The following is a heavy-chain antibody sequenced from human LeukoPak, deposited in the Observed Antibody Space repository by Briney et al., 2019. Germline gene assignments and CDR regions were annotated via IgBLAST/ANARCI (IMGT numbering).Heavy chain of an antibody. CDR3: ARVLETDCSGGSCYSGLDY. CDR2: ISRTSSYI. Sequence: AGGSLRLSCAASGFTFSSYNMNWVRQAPGKGLEWVSSISRTSSYIYYADSVKGRFTISRDNAQNPLYLQMNSLRVEDTAVYYCARVLETDCSGGSCYSGLDYWGQGTLVTVSS. CDR1: GFTFSSYN. V-gene: IGHV3-21*01. D-gene: IGHD2-15*01. J-gene: IGHJ4*02.